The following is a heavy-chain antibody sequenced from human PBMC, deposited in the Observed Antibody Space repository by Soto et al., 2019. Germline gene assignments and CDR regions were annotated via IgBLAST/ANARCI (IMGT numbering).Heavy chain of an antibody. V-gene: IGHV3-23*01. D-gene: IGHD2-15*01. CDR3: AKDATCSGGSCYSWFDP. J-gene: IGHJ5*02. Sequence: GGSLRLSCAASGFTFSSYAMSWVRQAPGKGLEWVSAISGSGGSTYYADSVKGRFTISRDNSKNTLYLQMNSLRAEDTAVYYCAKDATCSGGSCYSWFDPWGQGTLVTVSS. CDR1: GFTFSSYA. CDR2: ISGSGGST.